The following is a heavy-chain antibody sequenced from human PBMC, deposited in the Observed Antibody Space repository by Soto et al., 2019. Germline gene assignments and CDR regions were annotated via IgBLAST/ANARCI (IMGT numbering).Heavy chain of an antibody. V-gene: IGHV3-23*01. Sequence: CLRLSCAASGFTLSSWVMTWVRQAPGKGLEWVSGIDTGGGGTYYADSVKGRFTISRDNSKNTLYLRMNSLRAEDTAVYYCAKGPEQLVHGVFDYWGQGTLVTVSS. CDR1: GFTLSSWV. CDR2: IDTGGGGT. J-gene: IGHJ4*02. D-gene: IGHD6-6*01. CDR3: AKGPEQLVHGVFDY.